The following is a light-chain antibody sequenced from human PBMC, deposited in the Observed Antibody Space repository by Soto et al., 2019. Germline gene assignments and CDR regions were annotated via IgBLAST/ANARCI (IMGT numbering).Light chain of an antibody. CDR1: NSNIGSNT. CDR3: AAWDDSLNGRV. CDR2: YDN. Sequence: QSVLTQPPSASGTPGQRVTISRSGSNSNIGSNTVNWYQQLPGTARKLLIYYDNLRPSGVPDRISGSKSGTSASLAISGLQSDDEADYYCAAWDDSLNGRVFGTGTKVTVL. J-gene: IGLJ1*01. V-gene: IGLV1-44*01.